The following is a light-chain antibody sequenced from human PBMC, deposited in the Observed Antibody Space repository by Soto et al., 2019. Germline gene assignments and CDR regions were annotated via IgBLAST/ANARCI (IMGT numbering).Light chain of an antibody. CDR1: QSVGND. Sequence: EIVMTQSPATLSVSPGGRATLSCRASQSVGNDLAWYQQKPGQAPRLLIYDASTRATGIPAKFSGSGSGTEFTLAISSLQSEDFAVYYCHQYNNWPPGTFGQGTKLQIK. CDR3: HQYNNWPPGT. CDR2: DAS. V-gene: IGKV3-15*01. J-gene: IGKJ2*01.